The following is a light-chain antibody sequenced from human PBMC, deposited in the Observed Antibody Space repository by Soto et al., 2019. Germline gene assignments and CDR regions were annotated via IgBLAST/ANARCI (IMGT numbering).Light chain of an antibody. Sequence: EIVLTQSPGTLSLSPGARATLSCRASQSVSSSYLAWYQQKPGQAPRLLIYAASSRATGIPDRFSGSGSGTDFTLTINRLEPEDFAVYYCQDYGTSWTFGQGTKVDIK. CDR1: QSVSSSY. V-gene: IGKV3-20*01. J-gene: IGKJ1*01. CDR3: QDYGTSWT. CDR2: AAS.